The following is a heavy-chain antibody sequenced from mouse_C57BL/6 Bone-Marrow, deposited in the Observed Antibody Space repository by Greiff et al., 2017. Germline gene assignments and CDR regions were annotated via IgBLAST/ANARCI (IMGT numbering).Heavy chain of an antibody. J-gene: IGHJ3*01. D-gene: IGHD4-1*01. V-gene: IGHV1-59*01. Sequence: VQLQQPGAELVRPGTSVKLSCKASGYTFTSYWMHWVKQRPGQGLEWIGVIDPSDSYTNYNQKFKGKATLTVDTSSSTAYMQLSSLTSEDSAVYYCAEGNWAWFAYWGQGTLVTVSA. CDR1: GYTFTSYW. CDR2: IDPSDSYT. CDR3: AEGNWAWFAY.